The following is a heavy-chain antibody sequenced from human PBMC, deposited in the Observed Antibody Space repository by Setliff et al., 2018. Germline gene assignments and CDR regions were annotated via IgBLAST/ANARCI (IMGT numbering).Heavy chain of an antibody. CDR3: AKDRYYGSEVKKPLSYGMDV. J-gene: IGHJ6*02. Sequence: GGSLRLSCAASGFTFSSYGMHWVRQAPGKGLEWVAFIRYDGSNKYYADSVKGRFTISRDNSKNTLYLQMNSLRAEDTAVYYCAKDRYYGSEVKKPLSYGMDVWGQGTTVTVSS. CDR1: GFTFSSYG. CDR2: IRYDGSNK. D-gene: IGHD3-10*01. V-gene: IGHV3-30*02.